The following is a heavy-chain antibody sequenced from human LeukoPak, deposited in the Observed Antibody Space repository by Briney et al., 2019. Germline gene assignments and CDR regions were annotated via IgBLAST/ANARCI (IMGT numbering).Heavy chain of an antibody. Sequence: GGSLRLSCAASGFTFSSYAMSWVRQAPGKGLEWVSAISGSGGSTYYADSVKGRFTISRDNSKNTLYLQMNSLRAEDTAVYYCAKSGGKGTAYYYYYGMDVWGQGTTVTVSS. V-gene: IGHV3-23*01. CDR1: GFTFSSYA. J-gene: IGHJ6*02. CDR3: AKSGGKGTAYYYYYGMDV. D-gene: IGHD3-16*01. CDR2: ISGSGGST.